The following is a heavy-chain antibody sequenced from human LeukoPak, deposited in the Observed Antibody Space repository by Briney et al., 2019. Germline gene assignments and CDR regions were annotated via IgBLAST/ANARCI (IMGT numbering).Heavy chain of an antibody. CDR1: GYTFIGYY. CDR2: INPNSGGT. CDR3: ARGVNYDILTGYYTPFDY. J-gene: IGHJ4*02. V-gene: IGHV1-2*02. D-gene: IGHD3-9*01. Sequence: ASVKVSCKASGYTFIGYYMHWVRQAPGQGLEWMGWINPNSGGTNYAQKFQGRVTMTRDTSISTAYMELSRLRSDDTAVYYCARGVNYDILTGYYTPFDYWGQGTLVTVSS.